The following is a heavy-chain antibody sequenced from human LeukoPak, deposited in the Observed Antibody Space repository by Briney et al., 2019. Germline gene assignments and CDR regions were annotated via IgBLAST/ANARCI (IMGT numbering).Heavy chain of an antibody. CDR2: INPSGGST. CDR1: GYTFTSYY. CDR3: ARVGVRGGYFDY. V-gene: IGHV1-46*01. D-gene: IGHD3-10*01. Sequence: ASVKVSCKASGYTFTSYYMHWVRQAPGQGLEWMGIINPSGGSTSYAQKFQGRVTMTRDTSTSTVYMGLSSLRSEDTAVYYCARVGVRGGYFDYWGQGTLVTVSS. J-gene: IGHJ4*02.